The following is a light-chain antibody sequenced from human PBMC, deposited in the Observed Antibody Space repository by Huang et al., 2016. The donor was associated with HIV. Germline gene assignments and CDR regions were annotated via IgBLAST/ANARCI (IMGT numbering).Light chain of an antibody. J-gene: IGKJ2*01. CDR3: MQALQTPYT. CDR2: LGS. Sequence: DIVLTQSPLSLPVTHGETASISCRSSQSLLHSNGYNYLALCLQKPGQYPQLLSYLGSNLASGVPERFSGRGSGTDFTLKISRGEAEDVGVYYCMQALQTPYTFGQGTKLEI. CDR1: QSLLHSNGYNY. V-gene: IGKV2-28*01.